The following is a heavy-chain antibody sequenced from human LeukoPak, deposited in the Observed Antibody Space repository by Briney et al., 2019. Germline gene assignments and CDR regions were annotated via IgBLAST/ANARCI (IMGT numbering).Heavy chain of an antibody. D-gene: IGHD6-19*01. CDR2: IYYSGST. CDR1: GGSISSYH. J-gene: IGHJ5*02. V-gene: IGHV4-59*01. CDR3: ARVVAGRRFDP. Sequence: SETLSLTCTVSGGSISSYHWSWIRQPPGKGLEWIGYIYYSGSTNYNPSLKSRVTISVDTSKNQFSLKVNSVTAADTAVYYCARVVAGRRFDPWGQGTLVTVSS.